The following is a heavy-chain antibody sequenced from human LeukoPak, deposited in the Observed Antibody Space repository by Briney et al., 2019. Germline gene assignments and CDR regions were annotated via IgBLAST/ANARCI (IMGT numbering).Heavy chain of an antibody. CDR3: ARGLDYYGSGGFDP. CDR1: GFTFTNYW. J-gene: IGHJ5*02. V-gene: IGHV3-74*01. D-gene: IGHD3-10*01. CDR2: ISGDGSSS. Sequence: QPGGSLRLSCAASGFTFTNYWIHWVRQAPREGLVWVSRISGDGSSSSYADSVKGRFTVSRDNAKNTVYLQMNSLRAEDTAVYYCARGLDYYGSGGFDPWGQGTLVTVSS.